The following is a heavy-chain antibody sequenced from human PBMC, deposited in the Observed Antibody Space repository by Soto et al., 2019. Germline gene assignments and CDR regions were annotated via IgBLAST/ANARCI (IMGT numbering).Heavy chain of an antibody. D-gene: IGHD5-18*01. CDR2: IVPIFGTV. Sequence: QVQLVQSGAEVKKPGSSVKVSCKASGGTFNSYIFNWVRQAPGQGLEWMGGIVPIFGTVNYAQKFQGRVTITAAETTSTAYMELSSLRYEDTAEYFCGGCVDSDMVMLLDSGGQGTLVTVSS. V-gene: IGHV1-69*12. J-gene: IGHJ4*02. CDR3: GGCVDSDMVMLLDS. CDR1: GGTFNSYI.